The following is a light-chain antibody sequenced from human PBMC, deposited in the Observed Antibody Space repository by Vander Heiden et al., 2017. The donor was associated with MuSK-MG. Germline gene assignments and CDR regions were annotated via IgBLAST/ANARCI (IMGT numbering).Light chain of an antibody. CDR2: AAS. J-gene: IGKJ3*01. Sequence: DIQMTQSPSSLSASVGDRVTITCRASQGISNYLAWYQQKPGKVPKLLIYAASTLQSGVPSRFSGSGYGTDFTLTISSRQPEDVAPYYCQKYNSDPPFTFGHGTKVDIK. CDR1: QGISNY. V-gene: IGKV1-27*01. CDR3: QKYNSDPPFT.